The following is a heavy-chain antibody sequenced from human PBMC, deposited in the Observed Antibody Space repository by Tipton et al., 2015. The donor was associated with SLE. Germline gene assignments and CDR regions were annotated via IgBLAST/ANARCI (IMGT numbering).Heavy chain of an antibody. CDR2: IYYSGST. CDR1: GDSISSYY. V-gene: IGHV4-39*07. Sequence: TLSLTCAVSGDSISSYYWSWIRQPPGKGLEWIGSIYYSGSTYYNPPLKSRVTISVDTSKNQFSLKLSSVTAADTAVYYCASPGEYCSSISCYDWYFDLWGRGTLVTVSS. D-gene: IGHD2-2*01. J-gene: IGHJ2*01. CDR3: ASPGEYCSSISCYDWYFDL.